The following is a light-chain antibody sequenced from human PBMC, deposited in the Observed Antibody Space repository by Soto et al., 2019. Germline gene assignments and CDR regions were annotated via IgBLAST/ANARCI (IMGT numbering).Light chain of an antibody. Sequence: IVLTQSPASLSVSPGGRATLSCRASQDISTYLAWYQQKPGQAPRLIIYDTFNRVSGVPDTFSGSGSGTVFTLTISSLQAEDVAVYYCQQYYSIPFTFGQGTKLEI. CDR3: QQYYSIPFT. CDR2: DTF. J-gene: IGKJ2*01. CDR1: QDISTY. V-gene: IGKV3-11*01.